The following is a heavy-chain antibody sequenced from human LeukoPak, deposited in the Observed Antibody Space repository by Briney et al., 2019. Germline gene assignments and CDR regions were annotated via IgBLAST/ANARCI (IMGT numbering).Heavy chain of an antibody. D-gene: IGHD3-22*01. CDR3: AKLVARLGDYYDRSGDKDY. J-gene: IGHJ4*02. CDR2: NSWNRGSI. CDR1: GFTFDDYA. V-gene: IGHV3-9*01. Sequence: GRSLTLSCAASGFTFDDYAMHWVRQAPGEGLEWVSGNSWNRGSIGYADSVKGRFTISGDNAKNSLYLQMNSLRAEDTALYYCAKLVARLGDYYDRSGDKDYWGQGTLVTVSS.